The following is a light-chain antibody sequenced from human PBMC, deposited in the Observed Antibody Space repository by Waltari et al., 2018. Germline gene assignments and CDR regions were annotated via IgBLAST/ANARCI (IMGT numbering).Light chain of an antibody. J-gene: IGLJ2*01. CDR1: SSDVGSFTL. CDR2: QVS. V-gene: IGLV2-23*02. CDR3: CSYGGSSTFVI. Sequence: QSALTQPAPVSGSPGQPTTISCTGTSSDVGSFTLVSWYQQHPNKAPKLMIYQVSKRPSGLSNRFSGSKSGNTASLTISGLQAEDEAEYYCCSYGGSSTFVIFGGGTKLTVL.